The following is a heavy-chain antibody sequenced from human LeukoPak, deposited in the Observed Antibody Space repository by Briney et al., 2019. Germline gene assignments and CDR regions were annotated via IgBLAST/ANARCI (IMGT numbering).Heavy chain of an antibody. Sequence: GGSLRLSCAASAFTFSSYGMGWVRQAPGKGLDWVSSISGSGAGTYYADSVKGRFTISRDNSKNTLYLQMNSLRAEDTAVYYCAKLLGVLLWFGELLGGDAFDIWGQGTMVTVSS. D-gene: IGHD3-10*01. CDR3: AKLLGVLLWFGELLGGDAFDI. CDR2: ISGSGAGT. J-gene: IGHJ3*02. V-gene: IGHV3-23*01. CDR1: AFTFSSYG.